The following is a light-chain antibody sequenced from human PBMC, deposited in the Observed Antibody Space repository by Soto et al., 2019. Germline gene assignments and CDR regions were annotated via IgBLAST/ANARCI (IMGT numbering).Light chain of an antibody. V-gene: IGKV3-20*01. CDR3: QQYGTSPLT. CDR1: QNVAANS. J-gene: IGKJ4*01. CDR2: GIS. Sequence: EIVLTQSPGTLSFFPGERATLSCRASQNVAANSLAWYQHKPGQGPRLLIYGISSRATGTPDRFTGSGSGTDFTLTIDKLEPEDFALYYCQQYGTSPLTFGGGTKVEI.